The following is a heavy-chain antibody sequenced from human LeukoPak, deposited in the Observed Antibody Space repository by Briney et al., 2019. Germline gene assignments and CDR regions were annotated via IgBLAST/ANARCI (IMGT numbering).Heavy chain of an antibody. Sequence: GGSLRLSCAASGFTFSSYAMSWVRQAPRKGLEWVSAIIGSGSSTYYADSVKGRFTISRDNSKNTLFLQMNSLRAEDTAVYYCAKDRAQQLVLDFWGQGTLVTVSS. D-gene: IGHD6-13*01. CDR3: AKDRAQQLVLDF. CDR1: GFTFSSYA. J-gene: IGHJ4*02. V-gene: IGHV3-23*01. CDR2: IIGSGSST.